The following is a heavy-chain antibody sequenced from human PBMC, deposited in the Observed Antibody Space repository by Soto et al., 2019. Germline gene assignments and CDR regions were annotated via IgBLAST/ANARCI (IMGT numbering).Heavy chain of an antibody. CDR1: GFTFSSYA. CDR3: ARGDFCISTSCYVFDY. J-gene: IGHJ4*02. CDR2: ISYDGSNK. D-gene: IGHD2-2*01. V-gene: IGHV3-30-3*01. Sequence: GGSLRLSCAASGFTFSSYAMHWVRQAPGKGLEWVAVISYDGSNKYYADSVKGRFTISRDNSKNTLYLQMNSLRAEDTAVYYCARGDFCISTSCYVFDYWGQGTLVTVSS.